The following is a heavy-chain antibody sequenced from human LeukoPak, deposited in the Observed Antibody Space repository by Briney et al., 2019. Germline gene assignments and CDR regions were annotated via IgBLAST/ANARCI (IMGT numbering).Heavy chain of an antibody. J-gene: IGHJ4*02. CDR3: ARDGRSGYDFGFHFDY. Sequence: GGSLRLSCAASGFTFSNYAMHWVRQDPGKGLEWVAVVSYDGSNKYYADSVKGRFTIPRDDSKNSLYLQVNSLRGEDTAVYYCARDGRSGYDFGFHFDYWGLGTLVTVSS. CDR2: VSYDGSNK. CDR1: GFTFSNYA. V-gene: IGHV3-30*04. D-gene: IGHD5-12*01.